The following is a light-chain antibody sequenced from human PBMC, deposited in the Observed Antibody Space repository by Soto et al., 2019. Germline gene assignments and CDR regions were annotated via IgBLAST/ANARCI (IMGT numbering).Light chain of an antibody. V-gene: IGLV1-44*01. CDR1: SSNIGTNP. Sequence: QSVLTQPSASGTPGRRVTISCSGSSSNIGTNPVNWYQQVPGTAPKLLIYSNNQRPSGVPDRVSGSKSGTSASLAISGLQSEDEADYYCATWDDSLNGYVFGTGTKLTVL. CDR2: SNN. J-gene: IGLJ1*01. CDR3: ATWDDSLNGYV.